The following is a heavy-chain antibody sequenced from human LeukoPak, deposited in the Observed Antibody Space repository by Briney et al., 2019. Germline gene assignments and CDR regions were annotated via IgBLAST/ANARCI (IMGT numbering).Heavy chain of an antibody. CDR2: ISSSGSTT. CDR3: ARDHYYYYGSYYDY. Sequence: SETLSLTCTVSGGSISSYYWSWIRQPPGKGLEWIGFISSSGSTTKYNPSLRSRVTISVDTSKNQFSLKLSSVTAADTAVYYCARDHYYYYGSYYDYWGQGTLVTVSS. CDR1: GGSISSYY. V-gene: IGHV4-4*08. J-gene: IGHJ4*02. D-gene: IGHD3-10*01.